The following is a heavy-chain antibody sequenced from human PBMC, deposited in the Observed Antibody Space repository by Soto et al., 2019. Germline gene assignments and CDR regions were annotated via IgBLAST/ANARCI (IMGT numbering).Heavy chain of an antibody. CDR1: GYSFTSQY. J-gene: IGHJ3*02. V-gene: IGHV1-46*03. Sequence: QVQLVQSGAEVKKPGASVKISCEASGYSFTSQYVHWVRQAPGQGLEWMGIINPNGGSTTYAQKFQGKVPLTRDTSPSKVYKELSSLTSGETAVYYFGREQGPRPGGGGTEPLDIWGQGTMVTVAS. D-gene: IGHD3-16*01. CDR3: GREQGPRPGGGGTEPLDI. CDR2: INPNGGST.